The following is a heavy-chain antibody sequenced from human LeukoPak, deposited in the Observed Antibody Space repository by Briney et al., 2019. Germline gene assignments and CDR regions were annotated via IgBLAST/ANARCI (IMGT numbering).Heavy chain of an antibody. D-gene: IGHD3-22*01. CDR3: ARGNYYDSSGSPQTLDY. J-gene: IGHJ4*02. V-gene: IGHV1-46*04. CDR2: INPSGGST. Sequence: GASVKVSCRASGYTFTSYYMHWVRQAPGQGLEWMGIINPSGGSTSYAQKLQGRVTMTRDMSMSTVYMELSSLRSEDTAVYYCARGNYYDSSGSPQTLDYWGQGTLVTVSS. CDR1: GYTFTSYY.